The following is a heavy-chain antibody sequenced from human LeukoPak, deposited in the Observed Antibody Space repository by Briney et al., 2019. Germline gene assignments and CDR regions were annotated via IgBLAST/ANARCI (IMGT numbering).Heavy chain of an antibody. CDR2: ISGSGGST. Sequence: QPGGSLRLSCAASGFTFSSYAMSWVRQAPGKGLEWVSAISGSGGSTYYADSVKGRFTISRDNSKNTLDLQMNSLRAEDTAVYYCAKDTPSEVQLWLLSYMDVWGKGTTVTVSS. V-gene: IGHV3-23*01. CDR1: GFTFSSYA. J-gene: IGHJ6*03. D-gene: IGHD5-18*01. CDR3: AKDTPSEVQLWLLSYMDV.